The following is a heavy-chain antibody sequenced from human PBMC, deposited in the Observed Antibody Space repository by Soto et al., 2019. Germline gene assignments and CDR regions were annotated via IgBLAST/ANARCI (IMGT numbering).Heavy chain of an antibody. CDR1: GFSLSTSGVG. CDR2: IYWNDDK. D-gene: IGHD6-13*01. CDR3: ARSGAAAGTFWSSVRLNWFDP. J-gene: IGHJ5*02. V-gene: IGHV2-5*01. Sequence: SGPTLVNPTQTLTLTCTFSGFSLSTSGVGVGWIRQPPGKALEWLALIYWNDDKRYSPSLKSRLTITKDTSKNQVVLTMTNMDPVDTATYYCARSGAAAGTFWSSVRLNWFDPWGQGTLVTVS.